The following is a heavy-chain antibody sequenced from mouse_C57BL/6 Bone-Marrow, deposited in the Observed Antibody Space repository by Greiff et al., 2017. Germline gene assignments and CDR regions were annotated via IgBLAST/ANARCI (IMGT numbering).Heavy chain of an antibody. CDR3: ARWFDY. CDR2: ISSGSSTT. CDR1: GFTFSDYG. Sequence: EVKVVESGGGLVKPGGSLKLSCAASGFTFSDYGMHWVRQAPEKGLEWVAYISSGSSTTYYADTVKGRFTISRDNAKNTLFLQMTSLRSEDTAMYYCARWFDYWGQGTLVTVSA. V-gene: IGHV5-17*01. J-gene: IGHJ3*01.